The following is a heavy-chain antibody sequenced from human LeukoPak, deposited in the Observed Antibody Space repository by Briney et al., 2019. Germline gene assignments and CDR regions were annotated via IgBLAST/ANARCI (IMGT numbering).Heavy chain of an antibody. Sequence: VKPSETLSLTCTVSGGFISSYYWSWIRQPPGKGLEWIGYIYNRGGTNYNPSLKSRATISVDTSKNQFSLKLSSVTAADTAVYYCARRVDAAFDIWGQGTMVTVSS. CDR1: GGFISSYY. V-gene: IGHV4-59*08. J-gene: IGHJ3*02. D-gene: IGHD5/OR15-5a*01. CDR2: IYNRGGT. CDR3: ARRVDAAFDI.